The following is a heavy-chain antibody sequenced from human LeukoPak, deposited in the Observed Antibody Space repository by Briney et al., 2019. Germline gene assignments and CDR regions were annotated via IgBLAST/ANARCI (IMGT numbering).Heavy chain of an antibody. CDR2: INPNSGGT. D-gene: IGHD3-22*01. J-gene: IGHJ4*02. Sequence: ASVKVSCKASGYTLTGYYMHWVRQAPGQGLEWMRWINPNSGGTNYAQKFQGRVTMTRDTSISTAYMELSRLRSDDTAVYYCARDILGYDSSGYYSRWGQGTLVTVSS. CDR3: ARDILGYDSSGYYSR. CDR1: GYTLTGYY. V-gene: IGHV1-2*02.